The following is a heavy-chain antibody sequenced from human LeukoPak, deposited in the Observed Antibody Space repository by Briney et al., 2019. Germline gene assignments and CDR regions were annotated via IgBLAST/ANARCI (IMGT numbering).Heavy chain of an antibody. CDR1: GFTFSTHT. CDR2: ISSASTYI. J-gene: IGHJ4*02. D-gene: IGHD5-18*01. V-gene: IGHV3-21*01. Sequence: GGSLRLSCVASGFTFSTHTMNWVRQAPGKGLEWVSSISSASTYIYSADSVRGRFTISRDNAKNSLYLQMNSLRAEDTAVYYCARDTDGYSYGLNYFDYWGQGTLVTVSS. CDR3: ARDTDGYSYGLNYFDY.